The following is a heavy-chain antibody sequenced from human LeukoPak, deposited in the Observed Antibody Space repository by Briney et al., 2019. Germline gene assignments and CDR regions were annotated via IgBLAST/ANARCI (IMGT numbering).Heavy chain of an antibody. CDR2: ISGSGGST. D-gene: IGHD3-16*01. CDR1: GFTFSSYA. CDR3: ARLDTAYLHYYGLNV. J-gene: IGHJ6*02. V-gene: IGHV3-23*01. Sequence: GGSLRLSCAASGFTFSSYAMSWVRQAPGKGLEWVSAISGSGGSTYYADSVKGRFTISRDNSKNTLYLQMNSLRAEDTAVYYCARLDTAYLHYYGLNVWGQGTTVTVSS.